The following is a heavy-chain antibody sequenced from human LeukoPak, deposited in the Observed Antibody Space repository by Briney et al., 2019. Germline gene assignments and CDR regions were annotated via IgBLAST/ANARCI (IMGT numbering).Heavy chain of an antibody. CDR1: GGTFSSYT. Sequence: GASVKVSCKASGGTFSSYTITWVRQAPGQGLEWMGGIIPIFGSANYAQKFQGRVTITADESTSTAYMELSSLRSEDTAVYYCATATMVQDVHFDYWGQGTLVTVSS. CDR3: ATATMVQDVHFDY. J-gene: IGHJ4*02. V-gene: IGHV1-69*13. D-gene: IGHD3-10*01. CDR2: IIPIFGSA.